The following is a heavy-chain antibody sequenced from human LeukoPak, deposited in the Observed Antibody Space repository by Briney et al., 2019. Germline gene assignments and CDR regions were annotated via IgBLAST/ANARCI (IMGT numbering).Heavy chain of an antibody. CDR2: IYYSGAT. Sequence: PSETLSLTCTVSGGSISSSSYYWGWIRQPPGKGLEWIGSIYYSGATNYNPSLKSRVTISVDASKNQLSLKLSSVTAADTAVYYCARELTGFVRGMDVWGQGTTVTVSS. CDR1: GGSISSSSYY. D-gene: IGHD2-21*01. V-gene: IGHV4-39*07. CDR3: ARELTGFVRGMDV. J-gene: IGHJ6*02.